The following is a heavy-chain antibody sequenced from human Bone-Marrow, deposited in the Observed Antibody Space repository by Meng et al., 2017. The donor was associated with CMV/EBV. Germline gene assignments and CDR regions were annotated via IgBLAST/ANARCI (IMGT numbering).Heavy chain of an antibody. J-gene: IGHJ4*02. CDR2: ISDDENIK. CDR3: AREVPRPGFFDY. Sequence: GGSLRFSCAASGFTFSAFVMHWARQAPGKGLESVAVISDDENIKYYADSVKGRFTISRDNSENTLYLQMNSLRTEDTAVYYCAREVPRPGFFDYWGQGTLVTVPS. V-gene: IGHV3-30*04. D-gene: IGHD1-1*01. CDR1: GFTFSAFV.